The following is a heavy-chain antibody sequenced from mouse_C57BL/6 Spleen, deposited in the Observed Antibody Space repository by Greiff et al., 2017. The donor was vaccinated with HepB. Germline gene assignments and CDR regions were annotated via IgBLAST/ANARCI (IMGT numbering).Heavy chain of an antibody. V-gene: IGHV1-78*01. J-gene: IGHJ4*01. CDR3: ARDGYYPYYAMDY. CDR1: GYTFTDHT. CDR2: IYPRDGST. Sequence: VQLQQSDAELVKPGASVQISCKVSGYTFTDHTIHWMKQRPEQGLEWIGYIYPRDGSTKYNEKFKGKATLTADKSSSTAYMQLNSLTSEDSAVYFCARDGYYPYYAMDYWGQGTSVTVSS. D-gene: IGHD2-3*01.